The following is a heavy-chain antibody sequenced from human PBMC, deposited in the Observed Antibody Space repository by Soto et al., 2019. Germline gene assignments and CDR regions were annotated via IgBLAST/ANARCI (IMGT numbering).Heavy chain of an antibody. D-gene: IGHD6-6*01. CDR1: DDTFTNYG. J-gene: IGHJ4*02. CDR2: SSASNGNT. CDR3: ARGSSSGGFY. Sequence: ASVKVSCKASDDTFTNYGITWVRQAPGQGLEWVGWSSASNGNTNYAQKLQDRVTVNTATSTSTAYMDLRDLRPDDTAVYYCARGSSSGGFYWGQGTLVTVSS. V-gene: IGHV1-18*04.